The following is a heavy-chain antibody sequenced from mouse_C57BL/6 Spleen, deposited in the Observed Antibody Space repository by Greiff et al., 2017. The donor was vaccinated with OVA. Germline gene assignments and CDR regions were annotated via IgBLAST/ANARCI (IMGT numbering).Heavy chain of an antibody. CDR1: GYAFSSSW. V-gene: IGHV1-82*01. CDR2: IYPGDGDT. J-gene: IGHJ2*01. CDR3: ARCRNYFDY. Sequence: VKLMESGPELVKPGASVKISCKASGYAFSSSWMNWVKQRPGKGLEWIGRIYPGDGDTNYNGKFKGKATLTADKSSSTAYMQLSSLTSEDSAVYFCARCRNYFDYWGQGTTLTVSS.